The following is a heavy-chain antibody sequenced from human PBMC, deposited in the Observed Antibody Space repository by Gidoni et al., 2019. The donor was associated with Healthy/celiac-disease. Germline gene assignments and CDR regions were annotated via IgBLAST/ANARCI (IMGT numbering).Heavy chain of an antibody. CDR2: IKQDGSEK. CDR1: GFTFSSYW. CDR3: AREGGGIVVVVAATLLDY. D-gene: IGHD2-15*01. V-gene: IGHV3-7*01. J-gene: IGHJ4*02. Sequence: EVQLVESGGGLVQPGGSLRLSCAASGFTFSSYWMSWVRQAPGKGLEWVANIKQDGSEKYYVDSVKGRFTISRDNAKNSLYLQMNSLRAEDTAVYYCAREGGGIVVVVAATLLDYWGQGTLVTVSS.